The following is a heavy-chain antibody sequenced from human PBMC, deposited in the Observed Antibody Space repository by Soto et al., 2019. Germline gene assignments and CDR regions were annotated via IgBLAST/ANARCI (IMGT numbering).Heavy chain of an antibody. CDR1: GFTFSSYG. Sequence: GGSLRLSCAASGFTFSSYGMHWVRQAPGKGLEWVAVISYDGSNKYYADSVKGRFTISRDNSKNTLYLQMNSLRAEDTAVYYCAKDPCSSTSCYEYYYYMDVWGKGTTVTVSS. CDR3: AKDPCSSTSCYEYYYYMDV. D-gene: IGHD2-2*01. CDR2: ISYDGSNK. J-gene: IGHJ6*03. V-gene: IGHV3-30*18.